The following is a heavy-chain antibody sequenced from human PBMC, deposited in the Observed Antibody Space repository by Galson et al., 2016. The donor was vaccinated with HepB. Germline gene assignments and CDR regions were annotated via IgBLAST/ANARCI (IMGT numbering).Heavy chain of an antibody. V-gene: IGHV4-39*01. CDR1: GGSINSPPYY. D-gene: IGHD1-26*01. CDR3: AKVVGGYLESWFDP. Sequence: ETLSLTCTVSGGSINSPPYYWGWIRQPPGGGLEWIGNIYYGGNTNYNPSLESRVTISLDSSKNQFSLKLSSVTAADTAMYYCAKVVGGYLESWFDPWGQGNLVTVSS. J-gene: IGHJ5*02. CDR2: IYYGGNT.